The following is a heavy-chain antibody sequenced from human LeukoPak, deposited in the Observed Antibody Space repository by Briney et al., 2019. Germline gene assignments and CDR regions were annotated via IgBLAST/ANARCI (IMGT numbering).Heavy chain of an antibody. D-gene: IGHD4-11*01. J-gene: IGHJ6*02. CDR1: GGSISSYY. CDR2: IYYSGST. V-gene: IGHV4-59*08. CDR3: ARQPYSNYPHYYGMDV. Sequence: SETLSLTCTVSGGSISSYYWSWIRQPPGKGLEWTGYIYYSGSTNYNPSLKSRVTISVDTSKNQFSLKLSSVTAADTAVYYCARQPYSNYPHYYGMDVWGQGTTVTVSS.